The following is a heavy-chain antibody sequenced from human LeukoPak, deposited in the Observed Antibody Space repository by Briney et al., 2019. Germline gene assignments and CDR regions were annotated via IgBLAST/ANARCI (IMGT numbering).Heavy chain of an antibody. J-gene: IGHJ4*02. CDR2: ISSSSSYI. CDR3: ARVQWLATGYYFDY. CDR1: GFTFSSYS. D-gene: IGHD6-19*01. V-gene: IGHV3-21*01. Sequence: GGSLRLSCAASGFTFSSYSMNWVRQAPGKGLEWVSSISSSSSYIYYADSVRGRFTISRDNAKNSLYLQMNSLRADDTAVYYCARVQWLATGYYFDYWGQGTLVTVSS.